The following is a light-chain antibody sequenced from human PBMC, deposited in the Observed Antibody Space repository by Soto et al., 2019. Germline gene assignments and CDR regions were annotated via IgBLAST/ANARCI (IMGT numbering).Light chain of an antibody. CDR1: QSVTNNY. CDR3: QLYGSSGT. V-gene: IGKV3-20*01. Sequence: EIVLTQSPGTLYLSPGERATLSCGASQSVTNNYLAWYQQKPGQSPRLLISGASTRATGIPDRFSGSGSGTDFTLTISSLDPEDFAVYFCQLYGSSGTFGQGTRLEIK. J-gene: IGKJ5*01. CDR2: GAS.